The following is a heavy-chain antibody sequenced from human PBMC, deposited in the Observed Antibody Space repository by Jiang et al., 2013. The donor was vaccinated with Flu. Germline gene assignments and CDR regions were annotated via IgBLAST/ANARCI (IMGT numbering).Heavy chain of an antibody. CDR3: ARIRRGDHYEKWFDA. J-gene: IGHJ5*02. CDR1: GSSLSTSGMC. Sequence: KPTQTLTLTCAFSGSSLSTSGMCVSWIRQPPGKALEWLARIDWDGDEYYSTSLRTRLTISKDTSKNQVVLRMTNMDPMDTATYYCARIRRGDHYEKWFDAWGQGTLVTVSS. CDR2: IDWDGDE. D-gene: IGHD4-17*01. V-gene: IGHV2-70*11.